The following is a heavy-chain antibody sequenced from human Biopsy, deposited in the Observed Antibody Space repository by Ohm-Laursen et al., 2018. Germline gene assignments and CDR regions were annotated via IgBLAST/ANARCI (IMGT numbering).Heavy chain of an antibody. V-gene: IGHV4-59*01. D-gene: IGHD3-16*01. CDR2: IYYTGTT. J-gene: IGHJ3*01. CDR1: GGSTSSYY. CDR3: ARDLRGRGRNWGSPFGAFDV. Sequence: PSDTLSLTCTVSGGSTSSYYWNWIRQPPGKGLEWIGFIYYTGTTNYNPSLKSRLTLSVDTSRNQFSLRLNSVTAADTAVYYCARDLRGRGRNWGSPFGAFDVWGQGAKVIVSS.